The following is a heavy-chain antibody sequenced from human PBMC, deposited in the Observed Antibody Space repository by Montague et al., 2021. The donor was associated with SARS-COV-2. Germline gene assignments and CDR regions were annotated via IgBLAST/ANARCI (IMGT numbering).Heavy chain of an antibody. J-gene: IGHJ4*02. V-gene: IGHV3-30*04. D-gene: IGHD2-21*02. CDR2: ISYDGSNK. CDR1: GLTFSGYA. CDR3: ARSSGYCGGDCNSGIDY. Sequence: SLRLSCAASGLTFSGYAMHWVRQAPGKGLEWVAVISYDGSNKYYADSVKGRFTIPRDNSKNTVYLQMNSLRPEDTAVFYCARSSGYCGGDCNSGIDYWGQGTLVTVSS.